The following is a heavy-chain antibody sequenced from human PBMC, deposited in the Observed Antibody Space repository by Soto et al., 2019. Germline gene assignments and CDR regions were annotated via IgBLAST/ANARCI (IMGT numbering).Heavy chain of an antibody. J-gene: IGHJ6*03. Sequence: EVQLLESGGGLVQPGGSLRLSCAASGFTFNNYAISWVRQAPGKGLEWVSTLTGSGDSAYDADSVKGRFIISRDNSKNTLYMQMHRLGAADSAIYYCAKGRGTNYYYHMDVWGGGTTVTVSS. CDR2: LTGSGDSA. D-gene: IGHD1-26*01. CDR1: GFTFNNYA. V-gene: IGHV3-23*01. CDR3: AKGRGTNYYYHMDV.